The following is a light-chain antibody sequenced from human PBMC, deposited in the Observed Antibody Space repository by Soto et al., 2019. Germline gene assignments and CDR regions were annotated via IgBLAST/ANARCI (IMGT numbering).Light chain of an antibody. V-gene: IGKV2-30*01. CDR2: QVS. CDR3: MQGSHWPPT. J-gene: IGKJ1*01. CDR1: QSLVSSAGNTY. Sequence: DVVMTQSPLSLPVTLGQPASISCRSSQSLVSSAGNTYLNWFQQRPGQSPRRIIYQVSNRDSGVPDRFSGSGSGTDFTLKISRVEAEDVAVYFCMQGSHWPPTFGQGTKVEIK.